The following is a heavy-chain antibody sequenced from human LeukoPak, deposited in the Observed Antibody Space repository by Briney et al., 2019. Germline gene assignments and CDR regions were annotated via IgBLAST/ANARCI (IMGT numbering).Heavy chain of an antibody. Sequence: GGSLRLSCAASGFTFSSYSMNWVRQAPGKGLEWVSSISGSSSYIYYADSVKGRFTISRDNAKNSLYLQMNSLRAEDTAVYYCARDMNSGYDLNWFDPWGQGTLVTVSS. CDR2: ISGSSSYI. V-gene: IGHV3-21*01. J-gene: IGHJ5*02. CDR1: GFTFSSYS. D-gene: IGHD5-12*01. CDR3: ARDMNSGYDLNWFDP.